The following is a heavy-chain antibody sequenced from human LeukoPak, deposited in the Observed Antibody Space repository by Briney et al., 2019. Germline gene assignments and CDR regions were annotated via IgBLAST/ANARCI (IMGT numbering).Heavy chain of an antibody. CDR2: IIPIFGTA. D-gene: IGHD2-8*01. Sequence: SVKVSCKASGGTFSSYAISWVRQAPGQGLEWMGGIIPIFGTANYAQKFQGRVTITADESTSTAYMELSSLRSEDTAVYYCASRVMTLYPRPYYFDYWGQGTLVTVSS. V-gene: IGHV1-69*01. CDR1: GGTFSSYA. CDR3: ASRVMTLYPRPYYFDY. J-gene: IGHJ4*02.